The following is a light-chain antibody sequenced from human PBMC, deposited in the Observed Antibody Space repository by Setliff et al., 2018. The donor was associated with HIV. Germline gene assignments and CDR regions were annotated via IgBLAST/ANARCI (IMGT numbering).Light chain of an antibody. Sequence: QSVLPQPASVSGSPGQSITISCTGTSSDIGGYNYVSWYQQHPGKAPKLMIYDVGNRPSGVSTRFSGSKSGNTASLTISGLQAEDEADYYCSSHTSSSTYYVFGTGTKVTV. V-gene: IGLV2-14*03. CDR3: SSHTSSSTYYV. J-gene: IGLJ1*01. CDR1: SSDIGGYNY. CDR2: DVG.